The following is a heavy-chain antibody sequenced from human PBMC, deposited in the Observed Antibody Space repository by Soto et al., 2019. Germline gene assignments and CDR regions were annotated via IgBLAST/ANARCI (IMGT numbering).Heavy chain of an antibody. CDR3: ARDRYSSSRGVVRRTIWFAP. D-gene: IGHD6-6*01. Sequence: QVQLVQSGAEVKKPGSSVKVSCKASGGTFSSYAISWVRQAPGQGLEWMGGIIPIFGTANYAQKFQGRVTITADESTSTAYMELSSLRSEDTAVYYCARDRYSSSRGVVRRTIWFAPWGQGTLVTVSS. J-gene: IGHJ5*02. CDR1: GGTFSSYA. CDR2: IIPIFGTA. V-gene: IGHV1-69*01.